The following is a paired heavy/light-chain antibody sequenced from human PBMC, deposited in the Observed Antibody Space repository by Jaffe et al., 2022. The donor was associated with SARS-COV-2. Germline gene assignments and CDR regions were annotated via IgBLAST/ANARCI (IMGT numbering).Heavy chain of an antibody. CDR2: IFSNDEK. D-gene: IGHD3-10*01. CDR1: GFSLNNPRLG. V-gene: IGHV2-26*01. J-gene: IGHJ4*02. Sequence: QVTLKESGPVLVKPTETLTLTCTVSGFSLNNPRLGVTWIRQPPGKALEWLAHIFSNDEKSYSTSLASRLTISQDTSKSQVVLTMTNMDPVDTATYYCARTQRITLLRGVIYYFDYWGQGTLVTVSS. CDR3: ARTQRITLLRGVIYYFDY.
Light chain of an antibody. CDR3: QQSYSTPGT. J-gene: IGKJ1*01. V-gene: IGKV1-39*01. CDR1: QSIANY. CDR2: AAS. Sequence: DIQMTQSPSSLSASVGDRVTITCRASQSIANYLNWYQHKPGKAPTLLIYAASSLQSGVPSRFSGSGSGTDFTLTIYSLQPEDFATYYCQQSYSTPGTFGQGTKVEIK.